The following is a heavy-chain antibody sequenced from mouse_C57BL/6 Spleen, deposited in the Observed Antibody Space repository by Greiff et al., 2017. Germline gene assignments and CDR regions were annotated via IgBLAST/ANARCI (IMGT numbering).Heavy chain of an antibody. CDR2: ISSGSSTI. V-gene: IGHV5-17*01. D-gene: IGHD1-3*01. CDR1: GFTFSDYG. Sequence: EVHLVESGGGLVKPGGSLKLSCAASGFTFSDYGMHWVRQAPEKGLEWVAYISSGSSTIYYADTVKGRFTISRDNAKNTLFLQMTSLRSEDTAMYYCARHEWDYWGQGTTLTVSS. J-gene: IGHJ2*01. CDR3: ARHEWDY.